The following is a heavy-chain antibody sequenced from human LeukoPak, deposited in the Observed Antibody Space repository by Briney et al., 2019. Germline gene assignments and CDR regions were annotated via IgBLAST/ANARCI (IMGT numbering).Heavy chain of an antibody. Sequence: KPSETLSLTCVVSGGSISSTSYYWGWIRQPPGKGLEWIGSIYSSGSTFYNPSLKSRVTISVDTSKKQFSVKMSSVTAADTAVYYCARLTGPTSYFDYWGQGTLVTVSS. CDR3: ARLTGPTSYFDY. D-gene: IGHD7-27*01. J-gene: IGHJ4*02. CDR1: GGSISSTSYY. CDR2: IYSSGST. V-gene: IGHV4-39*07.